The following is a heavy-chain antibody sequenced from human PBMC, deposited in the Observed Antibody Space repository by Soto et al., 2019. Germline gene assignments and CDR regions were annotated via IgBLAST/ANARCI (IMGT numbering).Heavy chain of an antibody. D-gene: IGHD3-22*01. J-gene: IGHJ4*02. V-gene: IGHV4-4*02. Sequence: PSETLSLTCVASGGSISGRNWWSWVRQAPGKGLEWIGEVFHSGDTTYTPSLRSRVTISVDKSKNQFSLKLNSVTAADTAVYYCARLIYDSRLNYFYFDFWGQGALVTVSS. CDR1: GGSISGRNW. CDR3: ARLIYDSRLNYFYFDF. CDR2: VFHSGDT.